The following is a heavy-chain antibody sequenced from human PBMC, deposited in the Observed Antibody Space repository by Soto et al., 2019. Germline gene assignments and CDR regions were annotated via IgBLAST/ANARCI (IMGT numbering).Heavy chain of an antibody. CDR1: GGTFSSYA. Sequence: QVQLVQSGAEVKKPGSSVKVSCKASGGTFSSYAISWVRQAPGQGLEWMGGIIPIFGTANYAQKFQGRVTMTRNTSISTAYMELSSLRSEDTAVYYCARFSRTYYYGSGSSEDYWGQGTLVTVSS. CDR2: IIPIFGTA. CDR3: ARFSRTYYYGSGSSEDY. V-gene: IGHV1-69*06. D-gene: IGHD3-10*01. J-gene: IGHJ4*02.